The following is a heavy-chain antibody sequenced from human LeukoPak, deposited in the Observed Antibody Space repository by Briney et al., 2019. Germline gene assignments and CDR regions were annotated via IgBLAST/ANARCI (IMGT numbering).Heavy chain of an antibody. CDR2: IRSKANNYAT. Sequence: GGSLRLSCAASGFTFSGSAMHWVRQASGKGLEWVGRIRSKANNYATEYAASVKGRFTISRDDSKNTAYLQMNSLKTEDTAVYYCTSYLTEYCSGGSCYSDVWSKGTTVIISS. V-gene: IGHV3-73*01. CDR3: TSYLTEYCSGGSCYSDV. J-gene: IGHJ6*04. CDR1: GFTFSGSA. D-gene: IGHD2-15*01.